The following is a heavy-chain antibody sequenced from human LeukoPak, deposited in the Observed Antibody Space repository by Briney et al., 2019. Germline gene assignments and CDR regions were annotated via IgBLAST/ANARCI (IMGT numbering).Heavy chain of an antibody. Sequence: PGGSLRLSCAASGFTFSSYEMNWVRQAPGKGLEWVSYISSSGSTIYYADSVKGRFTISRDNARKSLYLQMNSLRAEDTALYYCARDPYSSSFFDCWGQGTLVTVSS. V-gene: IGHV3-48*03. CDR3: ARDPYSSSFFDC. J-gene: IGHJ5*01. CDR1: GFTFSSYE. D-gene: IGHD6-6*01. CDR2: ISSSGSTI.